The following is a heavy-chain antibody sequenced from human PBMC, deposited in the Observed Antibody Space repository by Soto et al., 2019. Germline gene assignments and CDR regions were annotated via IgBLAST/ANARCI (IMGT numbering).Heavy chain of an antibody. Sequence: QITLKESGPTLVNPTQTLTLTCSFSGFSLSTSRVGVAWIRQPPGKALEWLAIIYWDDDRRYSPSLKTMLAITQDTSKNQVVLTMTNLEPGDTATYYCAHIMRTWGGVSALDAFDMWGQGTMVTVSS. CDR1: GFSLSTSRVG. CDR3: AHIMRTWGGVSALDAFDM. CDR2: IYWDDDR. D-gene: IGHD3-16*01. J-gene: IGHJ3*02. V-gene: IGHV2-5*02.